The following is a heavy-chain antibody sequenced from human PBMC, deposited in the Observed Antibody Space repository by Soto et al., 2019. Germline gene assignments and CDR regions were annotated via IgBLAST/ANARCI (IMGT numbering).Heavy chain of an antibody. V-gene: IGHV4-34*01. CDR1: GGYLRVYY. CDR2: INNSGST. CDR3: ARGGEVAGPFDF. Sequence: PSETLSLTCAFYGGYLRVYYWGWIRQPPGMALEWIGEINNSGSTNYNPSLKSRVTISVDTSKNHISLKVMSVIVADTAMFYCARGGEVAGPFDFWGQGTKVTVSS. D-gene: IGHD6-19*01. J-gene: IGHJ4*02.